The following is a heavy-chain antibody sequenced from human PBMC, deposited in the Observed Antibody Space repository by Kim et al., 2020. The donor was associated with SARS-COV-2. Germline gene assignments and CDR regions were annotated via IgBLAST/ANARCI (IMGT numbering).Heavy chain of an antibody. CDR3: ARVHSPLEPRAESYNYYYYYMDV. Sequence: SETLSLTCTVYDGSLNGYYWSWVRQPPGRGLEWIGEIYYTGSVTQNPSLGSRVTISVATSKSQFSLRLNSVTAADTGVYYCARVHSPLEPRAESYNYYYYYMDVWGAGTTCTVSS. D-gene: IGHD3-10*01. CDR1: DGSLNGYY. CDR2: IYYTGSV. J-gene: IGHJ6*03. V-gene: IGHV4-34*01.